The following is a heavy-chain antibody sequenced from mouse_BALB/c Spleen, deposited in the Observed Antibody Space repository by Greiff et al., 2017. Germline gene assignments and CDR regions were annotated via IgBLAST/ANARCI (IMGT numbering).Heavy chain of an antibody. V-gene: IGHV5-17*02. CDR3: ARSGLRQKMDY. D-gene: IGHD2-2*01. Sequence: EVKLVESGGGLVQPGGSRKLSCAASGFTFSSFGMHWVRQAPEKGLEWVAYISSGSSTIYYADTVKGRFTISRDNPKNTLFLQMTSLRSEDTAMYYCARSGLRQKMDYWGQGTSVTVSS. CDR2: ISSGSSTI. J-gene: IGHJ4*01. CDR1: GFTFSSFG.